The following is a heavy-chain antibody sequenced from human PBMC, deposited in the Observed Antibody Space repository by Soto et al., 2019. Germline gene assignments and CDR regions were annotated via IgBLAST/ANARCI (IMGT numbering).Heavy chain of an antibody. Sequence: QVQLQESGPGLVKPSETLSLTCTVSGGSISSYYWSWIRQPPGKGLEWIGYIYYSGSTNYNPSLKSRVTISVDTSKNQFSLKLSSVTAADTAVYYCARTPDYGDKWYFDLWGRGTLVTVSS. CDR3: ARTPDYGDKWYFDL. D-gene: IGHD4-17*01. CDR2: IYYSGST. J-gene: IGHJ2*01. CDR1: GGSISSYY. V-gene: IGHV4-59*08.